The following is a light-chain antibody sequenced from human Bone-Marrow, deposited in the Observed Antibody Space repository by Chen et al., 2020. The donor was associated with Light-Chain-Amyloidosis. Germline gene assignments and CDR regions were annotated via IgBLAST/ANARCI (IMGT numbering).Light chain of an antibody. CDR3: AVGDDALTGWI. CDR2: GQN. V-gene: IGLV1-44*01. Sequence: QSMLTQPPSSSGTPGQRLRISCSGSDFDIGSNPVSWFQHVPETAPKLLIYGQNLRPAGVPDRFSGSKAGTAASLAISGLQSEDEATYFCAVGDDALTGWIFGGGTKLSVL. CDR1: DFDIGSNP. J-gene: IGLJ2*01.